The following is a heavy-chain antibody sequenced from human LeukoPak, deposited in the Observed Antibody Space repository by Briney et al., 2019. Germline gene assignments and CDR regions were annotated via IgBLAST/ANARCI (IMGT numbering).Heavy chain of an antibody. V-gene: IGHV3-23*01. CDR3: ARVRITFGGVIVYFDY. CDR1: GFTFSSYA. CDR2: ISASGDAS. J-gene: IGHJ4*02. D-gene: IGHD3-16*02. Sequence: GGSLRLSCAASGFTFSSYAMSWVRQAPAKGLEWVSVISASGDASYYADSVKGRFTISSDNSKNTLYLQMNSLRAEDTAVYYCARVRITFGGVIVYFDYWGQGTLVTVSS.